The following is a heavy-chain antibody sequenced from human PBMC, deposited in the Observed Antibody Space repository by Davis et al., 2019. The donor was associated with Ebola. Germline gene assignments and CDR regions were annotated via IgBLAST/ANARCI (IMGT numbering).Heavy chain of an antibody. Sequence: GESLKISCAASGFVFSSYVMSWVRRAPGKGLEWVSTLGLSDDTYYADSVKGRFTISRDNSKNTLHLQMNSLRAEDTAVYYCARDRLGPLYYYYGMDVWGKGTTVTVSS. CDR2: LGLSDDT. CDR1: GFVFSSYV. CDR3: ARDRLGPLYYYYGMDV. J-gene: IGHJ6*04. V-gene: IGHV3-23*01. D-gene: IGHD6-19*01.